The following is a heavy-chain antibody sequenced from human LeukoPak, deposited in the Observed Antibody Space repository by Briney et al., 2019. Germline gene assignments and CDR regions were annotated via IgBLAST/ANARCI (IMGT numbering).Heavy chain of an antibody. Sequence: PAGTLRLSCAASGFTFSGSTMHWVRQASGKGLEWVGRIRSKANNYATAYAAWVKGRFTISRDDSKNTAKLQMNSLKAEDTAVYYCISDSSDYYYELKWDYWGQGTMDAVSS. CDR1: GFTFSGST. J-gene: IGHJ4*01. V-gene: IGHV3-73*01. D-gene: IGHD3-22*01. CDR2: IRSKANNYAT. CDR3: ISDSSDYYYELKWDY.